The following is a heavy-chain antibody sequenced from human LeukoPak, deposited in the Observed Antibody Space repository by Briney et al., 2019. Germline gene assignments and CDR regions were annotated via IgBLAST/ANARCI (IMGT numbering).Heavy chain of an antibody. D-gene: IGHD3-3*01. V-gene: IGHV1-24*01. J-gene: IGHJ6*02. CDR3: ARDLLEWLLPNYYYYGMDV. CDR1: GYTLTELS. Sequence: ASVKVSCKVSGYTLTELSMHWVRQAPGKGLEWMGGFDPEDGETIYAQKFQGRVTMTEDTSTDTAYMELSSLRSEDTAVYYCARDLLEWLLPNYYYYGMDVWGQGTTVTVSS. CDR2: FDPEDGET.